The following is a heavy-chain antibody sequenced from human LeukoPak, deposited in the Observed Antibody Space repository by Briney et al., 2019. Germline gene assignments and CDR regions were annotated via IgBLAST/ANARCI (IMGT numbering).Heavy chain of an antibody. J-gene: IGHJ4*02. D-gene: IGHD6-13*01. V-gene: IGHV4-34*01. CDR3: ARGRSSSCDY. Sequence: SETLSLTCAVYGGSFSGYYWSWIRQPSGKGLEWIGEINHSGSTNYNPSLKGRVTISVDTSKNQFSLKLSSVTAADTAVYYCARGRSSSCDYWGQGTLVTVSS. CDR1: GGSFSGYY. CDR2: INHSGST.